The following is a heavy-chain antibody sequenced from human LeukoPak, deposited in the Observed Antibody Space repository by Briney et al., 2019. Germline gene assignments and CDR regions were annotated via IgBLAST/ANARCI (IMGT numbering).Heavy chain of an antibody. Sequence: ASVKVSCKASGYTFTGYYMHWVRQAPGQGLAWMGWINPNSGGTNYAQKFQGRVTMTRDTSISTAYMELSRLRSDDTAVYYCARSVAGTVGYFDYWGQGTLVTVSS. CDR1: GYTFTGYY. V-gene: IGHV1-2*02. J-gene: IGHJ4*02. CDR3: ARSVAGTVGYFDY. D-gene: IGHD6-19*01. CDR2: INPNSGGT.